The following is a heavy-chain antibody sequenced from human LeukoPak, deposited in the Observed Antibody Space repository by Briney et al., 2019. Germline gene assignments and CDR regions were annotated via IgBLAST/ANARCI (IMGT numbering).Heavy chain of an antibody. CDR2: INPSGGST. CDR1: GYTFTSYD. CDR3: ARGNPDDAFDI. V-gene: IGHV1-46*01. J-gene: IGHJ3*02. Sequence: ASVKVSCKASGYTFTSYDINWVRQAPGQGLEWMGIINPSGGSTSYAQKFQGRVTMTRDTSTSTVYMELSSLRSEDTAVYYCARGNPDDAFDIWGQGTMVTVSS.